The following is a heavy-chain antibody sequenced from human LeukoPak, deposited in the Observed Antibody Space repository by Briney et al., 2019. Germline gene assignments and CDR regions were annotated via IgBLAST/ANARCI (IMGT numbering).Heavy chain of an antibody. V-gene: IGHV3-7*01. J-gene: IGHJ4*02. Sequence: GGSLRLSCAASGFTFSSFWMSWVRQAPGKGLEWVADIKQDGSEKYYVDSVKGRFTISRDNAKNSLYLQMNSLRAEDTAVYYCARGVVGDTFFDYWGQGTLVTVSS. CDR3: ARGVVGDTFFDY. D-gene: IGHD3-16*01. CDR2: IKQDGSEK. CDR1: GFTFSSFW.